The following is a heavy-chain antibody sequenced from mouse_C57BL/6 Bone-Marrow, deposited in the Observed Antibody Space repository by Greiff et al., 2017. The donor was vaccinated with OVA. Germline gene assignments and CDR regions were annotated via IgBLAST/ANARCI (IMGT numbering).Heavy chain of an antibody. Sequence: QVQLKESGPELVKPGASVMISCKASGYAFSSSWMNWVKQRPGKGLEWIGRIYPGDGDTNYNGKFKGKATLTADKSSSTAYMQLSSLTSEDSAVYFCARSYYYGSSYGFAYWGQGTLVTVSA. CDR1: GYAFSSSW. CDR2: IYPGDGDT. J-gene: IGHJ3*01. D-gene: IGHD1-1*01. CDR3: ARSYYYGSSYGFAY. V-gene: IGHV1-82*01.